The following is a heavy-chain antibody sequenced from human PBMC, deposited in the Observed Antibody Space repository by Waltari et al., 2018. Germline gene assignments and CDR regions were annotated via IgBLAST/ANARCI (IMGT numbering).Heavy chain of an antibody. CDR3: ARDPATKWGVFYFDH. J-gene: IGHJ4*02. CDR2: TSYDGTNN. CDR1: GFPFRSFA. V-gene: IGHV3-30*10. D-gene: IGHD7-27*01. Sequence: QVQLVESGGGVVQPGKSLRLPCAASGFPFRSFAIHWVRQAPGKGLEWVAITSYDGTNNYYTDSVKGRFNISRDNSKNTLYLQINALRHEDTAVYFCARDPATKWGVFYFDHWGQGTLVTVSS.